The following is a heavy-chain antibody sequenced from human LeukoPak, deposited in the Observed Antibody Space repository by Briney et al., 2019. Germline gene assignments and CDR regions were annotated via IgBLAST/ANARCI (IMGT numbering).Heavy chain of an antibody. D-gene: IGHD1-7*01. CDR2: ISSSSSYI. CDR3: TREGMGTSFSAWFDP. CDR1: GFTFSSYS. J-gene: IGHJ5*01. V-gene: IGHV3-21*06. Sequence: GGSLRLSCAASGFTFSSYSMNWVRQAPGKGLEWVSSISSSSSYIYYADPVKGRFTISRDSSKNMMYLQMNSLRTEDTAVYYCTREGMGTSFSAWFDPWGQGTLVTVSS.